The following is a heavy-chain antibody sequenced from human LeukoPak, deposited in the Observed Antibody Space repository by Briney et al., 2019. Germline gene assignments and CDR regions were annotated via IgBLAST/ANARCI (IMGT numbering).Heavy chain of an antibody. J-gene: IGHJ3*02. CDR3: AREASGYSYGLDAFDI. Sequence: GGSLRLSCAASGFTFSNYEMNWVRQAPGKGLEWVSYISSSGSSIYYADSVKGRFTISRDNAKNSLYLQMNSLRAEDTAVYYCAREASGYSYGLDAFDIWAKGQWSPSLQ. D-gene: IGHD5-18*01. CDR2: ISSSGSSI. V-gene: IGHV3-48*03. CDR1: GFTFSNYE.